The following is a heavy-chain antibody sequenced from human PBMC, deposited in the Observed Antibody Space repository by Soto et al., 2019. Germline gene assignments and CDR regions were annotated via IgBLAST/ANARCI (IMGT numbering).Heavy chain of an antibody. CDR1: GGSISSSNYY. CDR2: IYYSGST. CDR3: ATQEVGGSYVYTFDP. J-gene: IGHJ5*02. Sequence: QLQLQESGPGLVKPSETLSLTCTVSGGSISSSNYYWGWIRQPPGKGLEWIGSIYYSGSTYYNPSLKSRGTISVDTSKNQFALKLSSVTAADTAVYYCATQEVGGSYVYTFDPWGQGTLGTVSS. V-gene: IGHV4-39*01. D-gene: IGHD1-26*01.